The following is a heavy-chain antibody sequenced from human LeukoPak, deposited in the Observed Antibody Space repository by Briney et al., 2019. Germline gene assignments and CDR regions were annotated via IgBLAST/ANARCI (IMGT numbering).Heavy chain of an antibody. CDR2: VYPGDFET. CDR3: ASPKGLYDNTGYA. V-gene: IGHV5-51*01. CDR1: GYTFTSYW. J-gene: IGHJ5*02. Sequence: GESLKISCKGSGYTFTSYWIGWVRQMPGKGLEWMGIVYPGDFETKYSPSFQGQVTISADKSNSTAYLQWSSLKASDTAMYYCASPKGLYDNTGYAWGQGTQVIVSS. D-gene: IGHD3-22*01.